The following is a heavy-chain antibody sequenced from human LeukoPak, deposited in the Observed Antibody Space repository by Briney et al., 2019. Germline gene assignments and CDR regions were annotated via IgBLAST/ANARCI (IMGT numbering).Heavy chain of an antibody. CDR3: AREALSGSHRTGAFDI. V-gene: IGHV1-69*13. D-gene: IGHD1-26*01. Sequence: GASVKVSCKASGGTFSSYAFTWVRQAPGQGLEWMGGIIPIFDTANYAQKFQGRVTITADESTNTTYMDLTSLRAEDTAMYYCAREALSGSHRTGAFDIWGRGTRVTVSS. CDR2: IIPIFDTA. CDR1: GGTFSSYA. J-gene: IGHJ3*02.